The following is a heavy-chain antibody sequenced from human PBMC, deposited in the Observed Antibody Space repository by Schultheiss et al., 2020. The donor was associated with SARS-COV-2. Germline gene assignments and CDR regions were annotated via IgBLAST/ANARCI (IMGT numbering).Heavy chain of an antibody. CDR2: INHSGST. D-gene: IGHD4-17*01. Sequence: SETLSLTCAVYGGSFSGYYWSWIRQPPGKGLEWIGEINHSGSTNYNPSLKSRITISVDKSKNQFSLKLGSVTAADTAMYYCAKNGDYTLSDYWGQGTLVTVSS. CDR1: GGSFSGYY. V-gene: IGHV4-34*01. J-gene: IGHJ4*02. CDR3: AKNGDYTLSDY.